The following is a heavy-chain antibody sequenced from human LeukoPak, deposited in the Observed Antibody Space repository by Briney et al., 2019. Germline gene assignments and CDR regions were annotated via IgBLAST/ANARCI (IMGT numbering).Heavy chain of an antibody. CDR3: AKDRDCTSTSCYSRGAFDI. V-gene: IGHV3-23*01. J-gene: IGHJ3*02. CDR1: GFTFSSYA. D-gene: IGHD2-2*01. CDR2: ISGSGGST. Sequence: GGSLRLSCAASGFTFSSYAMSWVRQAPGKGLEWVSAISGSGGSTYYADSVKGRFTISRDNSKNTLSLQMNSLRAEDTAVYYCAKDRDCTSTSCYSRGAFDIWGQGTMVIVSS.